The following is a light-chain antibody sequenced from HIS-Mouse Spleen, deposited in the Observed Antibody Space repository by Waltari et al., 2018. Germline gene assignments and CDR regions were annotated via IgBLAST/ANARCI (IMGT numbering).Light chain of an antibody. CDR3: QKYNSAPLIT. CDR1: QGISNY. J-gene: IGKJ5*01. Sequence: DIQMTQSPSSLSASVGDRVTITCRASQGISNYLAWNQQKPGKVPKLLIYAASTLQSGVPSRVSGSGSGTDFTLTISSLQPEDVATYYCQKYNSAPLITFGQGTRLEIK. V-gene: IGKV1-27*01. CDR2: AAS.